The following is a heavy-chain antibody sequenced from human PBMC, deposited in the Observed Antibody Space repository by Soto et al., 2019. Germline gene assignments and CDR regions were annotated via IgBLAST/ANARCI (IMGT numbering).Heavy chain of an antibody. Sequence: QVQLVQSGAEVKKPGSSVKVSCKASGGTFSSYTISWVRQAPGQGLEWMGRIIPILGIANYAQKFQGRVTXXAXKXXSTAYMELSSLRSEDTAVYYCARDRSIAVAGTYDYWGQGTLVTVSS. D-gene: IGHD6-19*01. CDR3: ARDRSIAVAGTYDY. CDR2: IIPILGIA. J-gene: IGHJ4*02. CDR1: GGTFSSYT. V-gene: IGHV1-69*08.